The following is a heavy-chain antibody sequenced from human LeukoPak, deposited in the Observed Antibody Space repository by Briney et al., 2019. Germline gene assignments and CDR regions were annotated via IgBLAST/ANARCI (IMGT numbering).Heavy chain of an antibody. J-gene: IGHJ3*02. V-gene: IGHV3-72*01. CDR3: TRGYSGLDIYAFDI. CDR1: GSTFSAHY. Sequence: GGSLRLSCAVSGSTFSAHYIDWVRQAPGKGLEWIGRSGNKASSYTTEYAASVKGRFTISRDDSKNSLYLQMNSLKTEDTAVYWCTRGYSGLDIYAFDIWGPGTMVTVSS. D-gene: IGHD5-12*01. CDR2: SGNKASSYTT.